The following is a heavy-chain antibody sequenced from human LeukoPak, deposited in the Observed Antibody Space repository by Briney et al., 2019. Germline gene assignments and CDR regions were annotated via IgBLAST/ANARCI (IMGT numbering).Heavy chain of an antibody. CDR3: ANALTTYYYYYYYMDV. Sequence: GGSLRLSCATSGFIFSNYAMSWVRQAPGKGLEWVSAISGNGATTYYTDSVRGRFTISRDMSTNTLNLQMNSLRAEDTAIYYCANALTTYYYYYYYMDVWGKGTTVTVSS. J-gene: IGHJ6*03. V-gene: IGHV3-23*01. CDR1: GFIFSNYA. D-gene: IGHD2/OR15-2a*01. CDR2: ISGNGATT.